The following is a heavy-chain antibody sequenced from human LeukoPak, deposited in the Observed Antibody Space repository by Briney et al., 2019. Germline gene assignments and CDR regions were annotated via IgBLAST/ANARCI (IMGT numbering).Heavy chain of an antibody. CDR1: GASISSGGYF. V-gene: IGHV4-61*02. J-gene: IGHJ5*02. CDR2: IETSGST. Sequence: KPSETLSLTCTVSGASISSGGYFWSWIRQPAGKGVEWIGRIETSGSTNYNPSLKSRVTISVDTSKNQFSLTLRSVTAADTAVYYCARALCINGICEWFDPWGQGTLVTVSS. CDR3: ARALCINGICEWFDP. D-gene: IGHD2-8*01.